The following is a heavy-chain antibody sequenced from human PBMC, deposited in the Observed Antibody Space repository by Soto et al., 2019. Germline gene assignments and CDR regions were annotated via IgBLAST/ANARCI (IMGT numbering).Heavy chain of an antibody. J-gene: IGHJ6*02. Sequence: QVQLQQWGAGLLKPSETLSLTCAVYGGSFSGYSWSWIRQPPGKGLEWMGEINHSGSTNYNPSLKSRVTISVDTSKNQFSLKLSSVTAADTAVYYCARGFIVQSFYYYYGMDVWGQGTTVTVSS. CDR2: INHSGST. V-gene: IGHV4-34*01. CDR1: GGSFSGYS. CDR3: ARGFIVQSFYYYYGMDV. D-gene: IGHD1-1*01.